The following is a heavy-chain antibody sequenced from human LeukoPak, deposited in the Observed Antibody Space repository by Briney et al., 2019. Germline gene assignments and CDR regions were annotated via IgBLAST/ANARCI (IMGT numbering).Heavy chain of an antibody. J-gene: IGHJ4*02. V-gene: IGHV1-2*06. CDR2: INPNSGGT. Sequence: ASVKVSCKASGYTFTGYYMHWVRQAPGQGLEWMGRINPNSGGTNYAQKFQGRVTMTRDTSISTAYMELCRLRSDDTAVYYCARTRITIFGVVSSYFDYWGQGTLVTVSS. D-gene: IGHD3-3*01. CDR3: ARTRITIFGVVSSYFDY. CDR1: GYTFTGYY.